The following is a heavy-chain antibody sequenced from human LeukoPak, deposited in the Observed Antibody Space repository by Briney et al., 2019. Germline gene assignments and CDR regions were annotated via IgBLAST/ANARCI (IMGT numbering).Heavy chain of an antibody. CDR3: AKERGSSGYSRGDWFDP. CDR1: GFTFSSYA. D-gene: IGHD3-22*01. J-gene: IGHJ5*02. Sequence: GGSLRLSCAASGFTFSSYAMSWVRQAPGKGLEWVSAISVSGGSTYYADSVKGRFTISRDNSKNTLYLQMNSLRAEDTAVYYCAKERGSSGYSRGDWFDPWGQGTLVTVSS. CDR2: ISVSGGST. V-gene: IGHV3-23*01.